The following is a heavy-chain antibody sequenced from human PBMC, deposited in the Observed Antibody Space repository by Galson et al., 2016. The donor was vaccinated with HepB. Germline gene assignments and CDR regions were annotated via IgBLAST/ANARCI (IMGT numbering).Heavy chain of an antibody. CDR2: ISYDGNYK. J-gene: IGHJ6*03. CDR1: GFTFRSYG. V-gene: IGHV3-30*18. D-gene: IGHD6-6*01. Sequence: LRLSCAASGFTFRSYGMHWVRQAPGKGLEWVAVISYDGNYKYYADAVKGRFTISRDDSKNTVFLQMNSLRGEDTAVYYCAKSGSSSSYQYLDVWGKGTTVSVSS. CDR3: AKSGSSSSYQYLDV.